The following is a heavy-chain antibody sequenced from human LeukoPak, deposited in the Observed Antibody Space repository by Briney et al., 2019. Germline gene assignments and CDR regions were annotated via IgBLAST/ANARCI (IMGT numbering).Heavy chain of an antibody. CDR2: LSGSGTTT. J-gene: IGHJ4*02. CDR3: TKDYDTVGYYSSDY. Sequence: GGSLRLSCAASGFTFRDYAMSWVRQVPGKGLEWVSTLSGSGTTTFYAHSVRGRFTISRDSFQNTLYLQMNSLRAADTALYYCTKDYDTVGYYSSDYWGQGTLVTVSS. CDR1: GFTFRDYA. D-gene: IGHD3-22*01. V-gene: IGHV3-23*01.